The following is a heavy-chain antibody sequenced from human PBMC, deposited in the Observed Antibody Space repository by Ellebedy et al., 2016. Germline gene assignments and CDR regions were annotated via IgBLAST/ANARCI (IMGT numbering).Heavy chain of an antibody. CDR3: ARMAYYYDSSGYYGGLFDY. Sequence: SGPTLVKPTETLTLTCTVSGFSLSNARMGVSWIRQPPGKALEWLAHIFSNDEKSYSTSLKSRLTISKDTSKSQVVLTMTNMDPVDTATYYCARMAYYYDSSGYYGGLFDYWGQGTLVTVSS. V-gene: IGHV2-26*01. D-gene: IGHD3-22*01. CDR2: IFSNDEK. J-gene: IGHJ4*02. CDR1: GFSLSNARMG.